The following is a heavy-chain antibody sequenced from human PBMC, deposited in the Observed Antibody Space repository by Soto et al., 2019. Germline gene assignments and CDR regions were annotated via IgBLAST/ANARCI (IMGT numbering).Heavy chain of an antibody. V-gene: IGHV3-33*08. Sequence: PGGSLRLSCAASGFTFSNYGMHWVRQAPGKGLEWVAVIWNDASNKYYADSVKGRFTISRDNSKKTLYLQMNSLRAEDTAVYYCARDEAVAGKKSFGLDVWGQGTTVTVSS. D-gene: IGHD6-19*01. CDR2: IWNDASNK. J-gene: IGHJ6*02. CDR1: GFTFSNYG. CDR3: ARDEAVAGKKSFGLDV.